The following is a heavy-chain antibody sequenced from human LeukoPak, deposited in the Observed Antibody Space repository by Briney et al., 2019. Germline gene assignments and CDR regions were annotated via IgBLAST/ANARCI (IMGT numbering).Heavy chain of an antibody. V-gene: IGHV1-69*13. D-gene: IGHD3-9*01. CDR2: IIPIFGTA. Sequence: ASVKVSCKASGGTFSSYAISWVRQAPGQGLEWMGGIIPIFGTANYAQKFQGRVTITADESTSTAYMELSSLRSEDTAVYYCARVVDRNLLRYFDPWGQGTLVTVS. CDR3: ARVVDRNLLRYFDP. CDR1: GGTFSSYA. J-gene: IGHJ5*02.